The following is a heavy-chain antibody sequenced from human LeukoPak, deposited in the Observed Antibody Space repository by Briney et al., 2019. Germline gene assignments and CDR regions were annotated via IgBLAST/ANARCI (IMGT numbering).Heavy chain of an antibody. D-gene: IGHD6-19*01. CDR2: IYSGGST. CDR1: GFTVSSNY. J-gene: IGHJ4*02. V-gene: IGHV3-53*01. CDR3: ARAAVARAPFDY. Sequence: GGSLRLSCAVSGFTVSSNYMNWVRQAPGKGLEWVSVIYSGGSTYYANSVKGRFTISRDHSKNTLYLQMNSLRAEDTAVYYCARAAVARAPFDYWGQGTLVTVSS.